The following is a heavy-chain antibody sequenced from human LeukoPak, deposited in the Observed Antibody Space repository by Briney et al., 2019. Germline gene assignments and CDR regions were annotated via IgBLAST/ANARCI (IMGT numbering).Heavy chain of an antibody. CDR3: AKDRLGYYDSICDY. V-gene: IGHV3-23*01. Sequence: GGTLRLSCAASGFTFSSYGMSWVRQAPGKGLEWVSAISGSGGSTYYADSVKGRFTISRDNSKNTLYLQMNSLRAEDTAVYYCAKDRLGYYDSICDYWGQGTLVTVSS. J-gene: IGHJ4*02. CDR2: ISGSGGST. CDR1: GFTFSSYG. D-gene: IGHD3-22*01.